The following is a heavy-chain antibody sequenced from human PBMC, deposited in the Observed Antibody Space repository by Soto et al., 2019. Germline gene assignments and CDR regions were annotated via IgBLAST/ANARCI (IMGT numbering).Heavy chain of an antibody. Sequence: ASVKVSCKASGGTFSSYAISWVRQAPGQGLEWMGGIIPIFCTANYAQKFQGRVTITADESTSTAHMELSSLRSEDTAVYYCATYYDSSGYYYYYYGMDVWGQGTTVTVSS. CDR1: GGTFSSYA. CDR3: ATYYDSSGYYYYYYGMDV. J-gene: IGHJ6*02. D-gene: IGHD3-22*01. V-gene: IGHV1-69*13. CDR2: IIPIFCTA.